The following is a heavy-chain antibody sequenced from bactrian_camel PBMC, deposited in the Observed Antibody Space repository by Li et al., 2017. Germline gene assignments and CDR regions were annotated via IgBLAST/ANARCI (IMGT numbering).Heavy chain of an antibody. CDR3: AADGPRTVAAVTSLNAQVYNY. CDR1: GFPSMQR. V-gene: IGHV3S53*01. J-gene: IGHJ4*01. CDR2: IDLEGNT. Sequence: HVQLVESGGGSVNLGRSLNLSCEASGFPSMQRLSMGWFRQAPGKEREGVATIDLEGNTKYADFVKGRFFISRDYTKTNLFLQMNSLKSEDSAMYCCAADGPRTVAAVTSLNAQVYNYWGQGTQVTVS. D-gene: IGHD6*01.